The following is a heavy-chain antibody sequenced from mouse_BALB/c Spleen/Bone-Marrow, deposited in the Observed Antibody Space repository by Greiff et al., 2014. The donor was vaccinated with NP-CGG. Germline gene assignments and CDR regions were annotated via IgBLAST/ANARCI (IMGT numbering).Heavy chain of an antibody. D-gene: IGHD2-4*01. Sequence: VQLQQSGAELAKPGASVKMSCKASGYTFTSYWMRWVKQRPGQGLEWIGYINPSTGYTEYNQKFKDKATLTAVKSSTTAYMQLRSLTSEDSAVYYCARDDYDAIAYWGQGTLVTVSA. CDR3: ARDDYDAIAY. CDR2: INPSTGYT. CDR1: GYTFTSYW. J-gene: IGHJ3*01. V-gene: IGHV1-7*01.